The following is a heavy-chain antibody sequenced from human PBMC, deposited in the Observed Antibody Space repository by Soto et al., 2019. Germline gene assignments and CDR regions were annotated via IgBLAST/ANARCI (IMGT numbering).Heavy chain of an antibody. D-gene: IGHD4-17*01. V-gene: IGHV3-30-3*01. CDR1: GFTFSSYA. CDR3: ARDRYGVFDY. J-gene: IGHJ4*02. Sequence: QVQLVESGGGVVQPGRSLRLSCAASGFTFSSYAMHWVRQAPGKGLEWVAVISYDGSNKYYADSVKGRFTISRDNSKNTRYLQMNSLRAEDTAVYYCARDRYGVFDYWGQGTLVTVSS. CDR2: ISYDGSNK.